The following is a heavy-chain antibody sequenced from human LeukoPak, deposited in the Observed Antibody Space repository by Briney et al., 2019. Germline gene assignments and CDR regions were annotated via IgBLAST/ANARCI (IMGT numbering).Heavy chain of an antibody. J-gene: IGHJ5*02. Sequence: GGSLRLSCAASGFTFSNYWMHWVRQAPGKGLEWVSSISSSSSYIYYADSVKGRFTISRDNAKNSLYLQMNSLRAEDTAVYYCAREPYDSSGYYTWGQGTLVTVSS. V-gene: IGHV3-21*01. D-gene: IGHD3-22*01. CDR3: AREPYDSSGYYT. CDR2: ISSSSSYI. CDR1: GFTFSNYW.